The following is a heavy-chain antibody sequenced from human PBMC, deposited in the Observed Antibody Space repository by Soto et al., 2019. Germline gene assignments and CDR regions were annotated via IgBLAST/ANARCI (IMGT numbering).Heavy chain of an antibody. D-gene: IGHD3-9*01. J-gene: IGHJ6*01. Sequence: QVQLVQSGAEVKKPGASVKVSCKASGYTFTSYGISWVRQAPGQGLEWMGWISAYNGNTNYAQKLQGRVTMTTDTSTSTAYMELRSLRPDDTAGYYCARDPYYDILTGYYTVHYSYGMDVWGQGTTVTVSS. CDR2: ISAYNGNT. V-gene: IGHV1-18*01. CDR1: GYTFTSYG. CDR3: ARDPYYDILTGYYTVHYSYGMDV.